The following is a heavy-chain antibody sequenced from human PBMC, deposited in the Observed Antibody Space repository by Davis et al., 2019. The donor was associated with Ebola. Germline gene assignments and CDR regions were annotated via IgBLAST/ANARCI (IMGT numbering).Heavy chain of an antibody. D-gene: IGHD5-12*01. J-gene: IGHJ3*02. CDR2: ISWNSGGI. CDR1: GFTFDDYA. Sequence: SLKISCAASGFTFDDYAMHWVRQAPGKGLEWVSGISWNSGGIGYADSVQGRFTISRDNAKNSLYLQMNSLRAEDAALYYCAKAYSGYDLRFAFDIWGQGTMVTVSS. CDR3: AKAYSGYDLRFAFDI. V-gene: IGHV3-9*01.